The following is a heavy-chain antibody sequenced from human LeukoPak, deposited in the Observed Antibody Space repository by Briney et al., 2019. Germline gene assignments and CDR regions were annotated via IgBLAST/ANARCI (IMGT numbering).Heavy chain of an antibody. CDR3: ARVLYSYDYGDRFDY. Sequence: GASVKVSCKASGYTFTNYDINWVRQATGQGLEWMGWMNPNSGDTAYAQRFQGRVTITRNTSISTAYMELSSLRSEDTAVYYCARVLYSYDYGDRFDYWGQGTLVTVSS. CDR1: GYTFTNYD. CDR2: MNPNSGDT. D-gene: IGHD4-17*01. V-gene: IGHV1-8*03. J-gene: IGHJ4*02.